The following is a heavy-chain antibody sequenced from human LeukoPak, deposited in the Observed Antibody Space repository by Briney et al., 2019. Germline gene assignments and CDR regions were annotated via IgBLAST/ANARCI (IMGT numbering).Heavy chain of an antibody. J-gene: IGHJ4*02. Sequence: ASVKVSCKASGYTFTGYAVQWVRQAPGQRLEWMGWINAGNGKTKYSRKFQGRVTIARDTSASTAYMELSSLRSEDTAVYYCAKARWTSTATTYYLDYWGQGTVVTVSS. CDR2: INAGNGKT. CDR3: AKARWTSTATTYYLDY. CDR1: GYTFTGYA. V-gene: IGHV1-3*01. D-gene: IGHD4-17*01.